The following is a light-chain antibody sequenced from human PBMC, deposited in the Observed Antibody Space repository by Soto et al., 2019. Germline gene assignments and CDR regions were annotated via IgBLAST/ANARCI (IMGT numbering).Light chain of an antibody. V-gene: IGKV1-39*01. CDR3: QQSYSSPPP. CDR2: AAT. Sequence: DIQMTQSPSSLSASVGDTVTIFCRASQTISRYLNWYQQKPGKAPRLVIYAATTLYRGVPARFSGSGSGTNFTLTVTSLQPEDFATYHCQQSYSSPPPCGQGTNVHVK. CDR1: QTISRY. J-gene: IGKJ1*01.